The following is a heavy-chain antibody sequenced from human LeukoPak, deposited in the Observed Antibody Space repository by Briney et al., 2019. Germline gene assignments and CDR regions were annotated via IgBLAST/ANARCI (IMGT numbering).Heavy chain of an antibody. J-gene: IGHJ4*02. V-gene: IGHV1-8*01. D-gene: IGHD3-22*01. CDR1: GYIFTSYD. CDR3: ARGPGYDSSGYHLFDY. Sequence: GASVKVSCKASGYIFTSYDINWVRQATGQGLEWMGWMNPNSGNTGYAQKFQGRVTMTRNTSISTAYMELSSLRSEDTAVYYCARGPGYDSSGYHLFDYWGQGTLVTVSS. CDR2: MNPNSGNT.